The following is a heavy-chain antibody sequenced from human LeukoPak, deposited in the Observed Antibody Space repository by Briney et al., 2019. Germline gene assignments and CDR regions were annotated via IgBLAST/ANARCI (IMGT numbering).Heavy chain of an antibody. V-gene: IGHV3-33*08. D-gene: IGHD6-13*01. CDR3: ARDRAWYSSSWYWYFDL. CDR1: GFTFSSYG. J-gene: IGHJ2*01. Sequence: GGSLRLSCAASGFTFSSYGMHWVRQAPGKGLEWVAAIWYDGSIQYYADSVKGRFTISRDNSKNTLYLQMDSLRDEDTAVYYCARDRAWYSSSWYWYFDLWGRGTLVTVSS. CDR2: IWYDGSIQ.